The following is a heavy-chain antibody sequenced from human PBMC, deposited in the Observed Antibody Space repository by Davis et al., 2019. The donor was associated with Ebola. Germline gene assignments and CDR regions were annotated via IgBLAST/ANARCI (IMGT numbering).Heavy chain of an antibody. Sequence: PGGSLRLSCAASGFTFSSYAMSWVRQAPGKGLEWVSAISGSGGSTYYADSVKGRFTISRDNSKNTLYLQMNSLRAEDTAVYYCAKDAGSITMIVVVITVNPYYFDYWGQGTLVTVSS. CDR1: GFTFSSYA. CDR2: ISGSGGST. CDR3: AKDAGSITMIVVVITVNPYYFDY. J-gene: IGHJ4*02. D-gene: IGHD3-22*01. V-gene: IGHV3-23*01.